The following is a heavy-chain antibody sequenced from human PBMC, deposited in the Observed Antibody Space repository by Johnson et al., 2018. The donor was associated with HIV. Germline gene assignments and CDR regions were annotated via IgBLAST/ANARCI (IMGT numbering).Heavy chain of an antibody. J-gene: IGHJ3*02. CDR3: GMNRRDYGDNSPKLIDAFDI. Sequence: QVQLVESGGGVVQPGGSLRLSCAASGFTFSDYGMHLVRQGPGKGLEWVSGINWHGGSTGSVDSVKGRFTISRDNSKNSLYLQMNSLRAEDTALYYCGMNRRDYGDNSPKLIDAFDIGGQGKMVTAS. V-gene: IGHV3-NL1*01. D-gene: IGHD4-17*01. CDR1: GFTFSDYG. CDR2: INWHGGST.